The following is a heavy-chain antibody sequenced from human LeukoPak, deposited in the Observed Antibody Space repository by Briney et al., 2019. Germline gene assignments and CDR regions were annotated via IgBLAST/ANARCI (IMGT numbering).Heavy chain of an antibody. J-gene: IGHJ4*02. CDR2: ISYDGSNK. V-gene: IGHV3-30*18. CDR1: GFTFSSYG. D-gene: IGHD6-19*01. CDR3: AKTGSIAVSLGY. Sequence: GGSLRLSCAASGFTFSSYGVHWVRQAPGKGLEWVAVISYDGSNKYYADSVKGRFTISRDNSKNTLYLQMNSLRAEDTAVYYCAKTGSIAVSLGYWGQGTLVTVSS.